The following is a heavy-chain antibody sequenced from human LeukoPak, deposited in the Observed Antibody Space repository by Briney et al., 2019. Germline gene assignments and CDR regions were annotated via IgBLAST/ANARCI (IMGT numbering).Heavy chain of an antibody. V-gene: IGHV3-7*01. CDR3: VRWKKSSNWFFDY. D-gene: IGHD4-11*01. Sequence: GGSLRLSCAASGFIFSDFWMSWVRQAPGKGLEWVANIKQDGSDKSYVDSVKGRFTISRDNAKNSLYLEMTCPRAEDTAVYYCVRWKKSSNWFFDYWGQGALVTVSS. CDR1: GFIFSDFW. J-gene: IGHJ4*02. CDR2: IKQDGSDK.